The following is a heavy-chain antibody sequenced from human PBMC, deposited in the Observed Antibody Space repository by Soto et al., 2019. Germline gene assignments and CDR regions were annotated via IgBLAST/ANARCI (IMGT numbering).Heavy chain of an antibody. D-gene: IGHD2-8*02. CDR1: GWSFSGYY. J-gene: IGHJ4*02. Sequence: PSETFYLTSAFYGWSFSGYYWTWIRQPPGTGLEWIGEINHSGSTNYNPSLKSRVTISVDTSKNQFSLKLTSVTAADTAVYYCARDKITGLFDYWGQGTLVT. CDR2: INHSGST. V-gene: IGHV4-34*01. CDR3: ARDKITGLFDY.